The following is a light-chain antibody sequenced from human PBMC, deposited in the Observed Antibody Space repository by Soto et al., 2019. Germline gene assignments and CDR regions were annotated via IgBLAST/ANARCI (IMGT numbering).Light chain of an antibody. Sequence: EIVLTQSPATLSFSPGERASVSCRASQSPSGYLAWYQQRPGQAPRLLIYGASNRATGIPDRFSGSGSGTDFPLTISRLEPEDSAVYYCQQYGSSGTFGQGTKVDIK. V-gene: IGKV3-20*01. CDR3: QQYGSSGT. CDR2: GAS. J-gene: IGKJ1*01. CDR1: QSPSGY.